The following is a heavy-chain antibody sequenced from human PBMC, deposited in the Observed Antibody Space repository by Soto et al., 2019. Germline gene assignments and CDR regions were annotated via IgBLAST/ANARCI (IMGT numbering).Heavy chain of an antibody. V-gene: IGHV3-30-3*01. D-gene: IGHD2-2*01. CDR2: ISYDGSNK. J-gene: IGHJ5*02. CDR3: ARDARYCISTSCYYWFDP. CDR1: GFTFSSYA. Sequence: QVQLVESGGGVVQPGRSLRLSCAASGFTFSSYAMHWVRQAPGKGLEWVAVISYDGSNKYYADSVKGRFTISRDNSKNTXFLQMNSLRAEDTAVYYCARDARYCISTSCYYWFDPWGQGTLVTVSS.